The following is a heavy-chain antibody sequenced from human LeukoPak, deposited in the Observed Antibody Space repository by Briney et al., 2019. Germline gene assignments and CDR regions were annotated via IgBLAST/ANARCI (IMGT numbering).Heavy chain of an antibody. CDR2: IYTGGST. J-gene: IGHJ5*01. CDR3: APDVGIGGLSDS. D-gene: IGHD3-10*01. V-gene: IGHV3-53*01. CDR1: GFTVSSYY. Sequence: GGSLRLSCAISGFTVSSYYMSWVRQAPGKGLEWVSAIYTGGSTYYADSVRGRFTISRDNAKNSVYLQMNSLRAEDTAVYYCAPDVGIGGLSDSWGQGTLVTVSS.